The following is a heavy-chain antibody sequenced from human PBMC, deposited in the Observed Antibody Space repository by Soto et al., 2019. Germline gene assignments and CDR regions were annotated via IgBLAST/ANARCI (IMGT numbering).Heavy chain of an antibody. CDR1: GYTFTSYA. CDR3: ARAWVVVTAPDY. D-gene: IGHD2-21*02. V-gene: IGHV1-3*05. CDR2: INAGNGNT. Sequence: QVQLVQSGAEEKKPGASVKVSCKASGYTFTSYAMHWVRQAPGQRLEWMGWINAGNGNTKYSQKFQGIVTITRDTSASTAYMQLSSLRSEDNAVYYCARAWVVVTAPDYWGQGTLVTVSS. J-gene: IGHJ4*02.